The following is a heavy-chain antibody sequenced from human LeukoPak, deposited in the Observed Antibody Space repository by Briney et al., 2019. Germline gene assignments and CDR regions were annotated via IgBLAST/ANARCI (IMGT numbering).Heavy chain of an antibody. D-gene: IGHD4-17*01. Sequence: VASVKVSCKASGGTFSSYAISWVRQAPGQGLEWMGGIIPIFGTANYAQKFQGRVTITADESTSTAYMELSSLRSEDTAVYYCARGGDGDNYYYYYYMDVWGKGTTVTVSS. V-gene: IGHV1-69*13. J-gene: IGHJ6*03. CDR3: ARGGDGDNYYYYYYMDV. CDR1: GGTFSSYA. CDR2: IIPIFGTA.